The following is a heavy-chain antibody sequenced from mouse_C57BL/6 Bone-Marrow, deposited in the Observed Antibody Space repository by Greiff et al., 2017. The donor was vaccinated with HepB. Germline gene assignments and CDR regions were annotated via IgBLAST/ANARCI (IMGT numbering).Heavy chain of an antibody. CDR2: IDPSDSYT. V-gene: IGHV1-69*01. Sequence: QVQLQQSGAELVMPGASVKLSCKASGYTFTSYWMHWVKQRPGQGLEWIGEIDPSDSYTNYNQKFKGKSTLTVDKSSSTAYMQLSSLTSEDSAVYYCARGGVTTWYFDVWGTGTTVTVSS. CDR1: GYTFTSYW. CDR3: ARGGVTTWYFDV. J-gene: IGHJ1*03. D-gene: IGHD2-2*01.